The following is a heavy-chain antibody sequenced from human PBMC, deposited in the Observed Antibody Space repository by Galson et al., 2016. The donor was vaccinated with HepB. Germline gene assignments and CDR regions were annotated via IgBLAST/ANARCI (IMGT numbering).Heavy chain of an antibody. J-gene: IGHJ5*02. V-gene: IGHV1-3*01. CDR1: GYTFTSYA. Sequence: SVKVSCKASGYTFTSYAMQWVRQAPGQRLEWMGWINAGNGNTKHSQKFQGRVTITRDTSATTAYMELSSLRSEDTALYYCARGMPLIPMVRGFNWLDPWGQGTLVTVSS. CDR3: ARGMPLIPMVRGFNWLDP. D-gene: IGHD3-10*01. CDR2: INAGNGNT.